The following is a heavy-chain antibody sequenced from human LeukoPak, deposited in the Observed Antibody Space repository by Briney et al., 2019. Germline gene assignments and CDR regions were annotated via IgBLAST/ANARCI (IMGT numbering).Heavy chain of an antibody. D-gene: IGHD3-10*01. CDR1: GYIFTDYY. CDR2: MNPNSGGT. J-gene: IGHJ4*02. V-gene: IGHV1-2*02. Sequence: ASVKVSCKASGYIFTDYYMHWVRQAPGQGLEWMGWMNPNSGGTNYPQKFQGRVTMTRDTSINTAYMELSRLRSDDTAVYYCARDLSGTYQIDYWGQGTLVTVSS. CDR3: ARDLSGTYQIDY.